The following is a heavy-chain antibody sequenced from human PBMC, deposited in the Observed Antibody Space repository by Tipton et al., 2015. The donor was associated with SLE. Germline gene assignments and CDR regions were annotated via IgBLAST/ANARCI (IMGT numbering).Heavy chain of an antibody. CDR3: ARGRITMVRGRRSYYYMDV. V-gene: IGHV4-59*11. D-gene: IGHD3-10*01. J-gene: IGHJ6*03. CDR1: GGSISSHY. CDR2: IYYTGST. Sequence: TLSLTCTVSGGSISSHYWSWIRQPPGKGLEWIGYIYYTGSTTYNPSLKSRVTISLDTSKNQFSLKVNSVTAADTAVYYCARGRITMVRGRRSYYYMDVWGKGTTVTVSS.